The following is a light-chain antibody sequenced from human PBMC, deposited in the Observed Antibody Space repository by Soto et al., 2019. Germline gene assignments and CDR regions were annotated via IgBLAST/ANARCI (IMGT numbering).Light chain of an antibody. CDR2: EVS. J-gene: IGLJ3*02. CDR3: AAWDDGLNGWL. CDR1: SSDIGNYDF. Sequence: QSALTQPTSVSGSPGQSITISCTGTSSDIGNYDFVSWYQQVPGTAPKAMIYEVSSRPSGVSNRFSGSKSANSASLAISGLKSEDEADYYCAAWDDGLNGWLFGGGTKLTVL. V-gene: IGLV2-14*01.